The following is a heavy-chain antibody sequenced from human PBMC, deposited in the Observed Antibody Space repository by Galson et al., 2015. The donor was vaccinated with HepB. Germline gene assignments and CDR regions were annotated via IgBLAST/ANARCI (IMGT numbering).Heavy chain of an antibody. J-gene: IGHJ6*03. CDR1: GFSLSTSGVG. Sequence: PALVKPTQTLTLTCTFSGFSLSTSGVGVGRIRQPPGKALEWLALIYWDDDKRYSPSLKSRLTITKDTSKNQVVLTMTNMDPVDTATYYCAHFSTEPYYYYYYMDVWGKGTTVTVSS. CDR3: AHFSTEPYYYYYYMDV. D-gene: IGHD2/OR15-2a*01. CDR2: IYWDDDK. V-gene: IGHV2-5*02.